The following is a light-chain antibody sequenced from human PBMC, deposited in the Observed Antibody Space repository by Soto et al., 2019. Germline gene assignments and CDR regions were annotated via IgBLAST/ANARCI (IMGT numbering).Light chain of an antibody. CDR1: QSVSSSY. J-gene: IGKJ2*01. V-gene: IGKV3-20*01. Sequence: EIVLTQSPGTLSLSPGERATLSCRASQSVSSSYLAWYQQKPGQAPRLLIYGASSRATGIPDRFSGSGSGTDFTLTISRLEPEDFAVYDCQQYGSSPPYTFGQGTKVEIK. CDR3: QQYGSSPPYT. CDR2: GAS.